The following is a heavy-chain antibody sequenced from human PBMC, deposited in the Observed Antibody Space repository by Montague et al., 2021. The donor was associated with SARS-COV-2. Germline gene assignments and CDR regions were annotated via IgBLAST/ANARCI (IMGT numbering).Heavy chain of an antibody. Sequence: SLRLSCAASGFTFGDYGMSWVRQAPGKGLEWVSGINWNGGSTGYADSVKGRFTISRDNAKNSLYLQMNSLRAEDTALYYCARDKYCSSTSCYPRDYYYGMAVWGQGTTVTVSS. CDR2: INWNGGST. D-gene: IGHD2-2*01. J-gene: IGHJ6*02. CDR1: GFTFGDYG. V-gene: IGHV3-20*04. CDR3: ARDKYCSSTSCYPRDYYYGMAV.